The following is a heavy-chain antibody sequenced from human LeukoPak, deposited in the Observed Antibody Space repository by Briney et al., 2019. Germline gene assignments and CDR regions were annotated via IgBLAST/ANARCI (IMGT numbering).Heavy chain of an antibody. CDR2: INSDGSST. CDR3: ASLDY. V-gene: IGHV3-74*01. Sequence: RTGRCLTLSCAASGLTFSIYWVDWVRHAPGKGLVWVSSINSDGSSTSYADSVKGRFTISRDNAKNTLYLQMNTLRAEDTAVYYCASLDYWGQGTPVTVSS. CDR1: GLTFSIYW. J-gene: IGHJ4*02.